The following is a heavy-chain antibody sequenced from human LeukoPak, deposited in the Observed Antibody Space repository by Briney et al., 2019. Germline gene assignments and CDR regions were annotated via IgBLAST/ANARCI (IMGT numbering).Heavy chain of an antibody. CDR2: INHSGST. D-gene: IGHD6-13*01. CDR1: GGSFSGYY. J-gene: IGHJ4*02. CDR3: ARGNGFLAIAAAGRGFDY. V-gene: IGHV4-34*01. Sequence: SETLSLTCAVYGGSFSGYYWSWIRQPPGKGPEWIGEINHSGSTNYNPSLKSRVTISVDTSKNQFSLKLSSVTAADTAVYYCARGNGFLAIAAAGRGFDYWGQGTLVTVSS.